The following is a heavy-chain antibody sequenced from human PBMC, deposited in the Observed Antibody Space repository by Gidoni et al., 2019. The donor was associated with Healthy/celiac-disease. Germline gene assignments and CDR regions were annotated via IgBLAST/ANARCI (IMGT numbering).Heavy chain of an antibody. J-gene: IGHJ6*02. CDR2: IYYSGST. CDR3: ARVIGDTYYYYGMDV. Sequence: QLQLQESGPGLVKPSETLSLTCTVSGGSISSSRYYWGWIRQPPGQGLEWIGSIYYSGSTYYNPSLKSRVTISVDTSKNQFSLKLSSVTAADTAVYYCARVIGDTYYYYGMDVWGQGTTVTVSS. V-gene: IGHV4-39*01. D-gene: IGHD5-12*01. CDR1: GGSISSSRYY.